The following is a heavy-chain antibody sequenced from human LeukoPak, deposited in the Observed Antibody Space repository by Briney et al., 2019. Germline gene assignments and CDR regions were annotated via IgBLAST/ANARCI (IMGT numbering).Heavy chain of an antibody. J-gene: IGHJ6*03. D-gene: IGHD3-10*01. CDR1: GFIFTSSA. CDR2: VSGSGHST. Sequence: GGSLRLSCAASGFIFTSSAMSWVRQAPGKGLEWVSAVSGSGHSTYYADSVKGRFTVPRDNSKDTMYLQMNSLRAEDTAVYYCARDFPDYYGSGSLPLDHYYYYMDVWGKGTTVTISS. V-gene: IGHV3-23*01. CDR3: ARDFPDYYGSGSLPLDHYYYYMDV.